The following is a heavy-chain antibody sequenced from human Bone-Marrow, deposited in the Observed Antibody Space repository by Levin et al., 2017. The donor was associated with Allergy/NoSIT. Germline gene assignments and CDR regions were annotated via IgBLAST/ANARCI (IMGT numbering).Heavy chain of an antibody. J-gene: IGHJ4*02. CDR3: ARDRYSAVAGIDWTHPLDY. D-gene: IGHD6-19*01. Sequence: GESLKISCAASGFTFSDFGIHWVRQAPGKGLEWVAVIWYDGSNKYYTDSVKGRFTISRDNSKNTLYLQMDSLGAEDTAVYYCARDRYSAVAGIDWTHPLDYWGQGTLVTVSS. CDR2: IWYDGSNK. V-gene: IGHV3-33*01. CDR1: GFTFSDFG.